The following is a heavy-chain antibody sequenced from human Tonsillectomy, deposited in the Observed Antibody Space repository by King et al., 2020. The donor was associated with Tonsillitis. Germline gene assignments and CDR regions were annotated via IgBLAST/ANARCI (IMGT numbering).Heavy chain of an antibody. CDR1: GFTFSSYG. V-gene: IGHV3-33*08. Sequence: VQLVESGGGVVKPGRSLRLSCAASGFTFSSYGMHWVRQAPGKGLEWVAVIWFDGSNKYYADSVKGRFTISRDNSKNTLYLQMNSLRAEDTAVYYCASSAGTFSYYYYMDVWGKGPTVTVSS. J-gene: IGHJ6*03. CDR3: ASSAGTFSYYYYMDV. CDR2: IWFDGSNK. D-gene: IGHD6-13*01.